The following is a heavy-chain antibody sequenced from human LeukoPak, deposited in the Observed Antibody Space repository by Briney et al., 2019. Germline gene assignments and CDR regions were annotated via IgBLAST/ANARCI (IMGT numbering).Heavy chain of an antibody. CDR1: GGSIRTYS. Sequence: SGTLSLTCIVSGGSIRTYSWNWIRQSPGKGLEWIGYISHSGTTSYRSSLKSRVTMSVDTSKNQFSLKLTSVTAADTAVYYCARGAGYSREVNYYHYMDVWGKGTTVTVSS. J-gene: IGHJ6*03. CDR3: ARGAGYSREVNYYHYMDV. D-gene: IGHD5-12*01. V-gene: IGHV4-59*12. CDR2: ISHSGTT.